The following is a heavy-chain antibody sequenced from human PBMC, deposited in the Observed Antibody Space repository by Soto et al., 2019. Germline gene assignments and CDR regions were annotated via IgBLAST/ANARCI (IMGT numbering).Heavy chain of an antibody. V-gene: IGHV3-66*01. D-gene: IGHD3-10*01. Sequence: PGGSLRLSCAASGFTVSSNYMSWVRQAPGKGLEWVSVIYSGGSTYYADSVKGRFTISRDNSKNTLYLQMNSLRAEDTAVYYCARDLGGRFGELLIGWFDPWGQGTLVTVSS. CDR3: ARDLGGRFGELLIGWFDP. CDR1: GFTVSSNY. J-gene: IGHJ5*02. CDR2: IYSGGST.